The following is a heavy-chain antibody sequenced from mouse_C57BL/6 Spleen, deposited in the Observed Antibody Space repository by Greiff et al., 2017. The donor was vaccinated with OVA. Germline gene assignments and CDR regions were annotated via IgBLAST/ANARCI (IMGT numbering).Heavy chain of an antibody. CDR1: GYTFTSYW. D-gene: IGHD1-1*01. Sequence: QVQLQQPGAELVLPGASVKLSCTASGYTFTSYWMHWVQQRPGQGLEWIGEIDPSDSYTNYNQKFKGKSTLTVDKSSSTAYMQLSSMTSEDSAVDYCARNYYGSRYYLDYWGQGTTVTVSS. V-gene: IGHV1-69*01. J-gene: IGHJ2*01. CDR2: IDPSDSYT. CDR3: ARNYYGSRYYLDY.